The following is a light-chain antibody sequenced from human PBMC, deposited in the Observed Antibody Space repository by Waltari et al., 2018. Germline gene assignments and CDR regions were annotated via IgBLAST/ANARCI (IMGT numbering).Light chain of an antibody. CDR2: EDS. J-gene: IGLJ3*02. V-gene: IGLV2-23*01. Sequence: QSALTQPASVSGSPGQSIPISCTGSRSDVGRYDLVSWYQHHPDKAPQVIIFEDSKRPSGVSNRFSGSKSGNTASLTISGLQAEDEADYYCCSYADSRTWVFGGGTKLTVL. CDR3: CSYADSRTWV. CDR1: RSDVGRYDL.